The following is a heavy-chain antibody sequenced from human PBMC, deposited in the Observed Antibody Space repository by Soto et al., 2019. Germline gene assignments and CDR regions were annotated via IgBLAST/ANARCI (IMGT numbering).Heavy chain of an antibody. V-gene: IGHV3-21*01. CDR3: TREGIVVVVPAAISMDV. D-gene: IGHD2-2*01. CDR2: ISSSSSYI. J-gene: IGHJ6*03. Sequence: PGGSQSLSSAASGFPFSSYSMNWVRQAPGKGLEWVSSISSSSSYIYYADSVKGRFTISRDNAKNSLYLQMNSLRAEDTAVYYCTREGIVVVVPAAISMDVWGKGTTVTVSS. CDR1: GFPFSSYS.